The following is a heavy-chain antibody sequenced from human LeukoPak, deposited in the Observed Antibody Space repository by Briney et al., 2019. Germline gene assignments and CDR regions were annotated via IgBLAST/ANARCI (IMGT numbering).Heavy chain of an antibody. CDR3: ARDADIAVAGTVDY. Sequence: ASVKVSCKPSGYTFTSYSMHWVRQAPGQGLEWMGIINPIGGTTNYAQKFQGRVTMTRDTSTSTVYLELSSLRSEDTAVYYCARDADIAVAGTVDYWGQGTLVTVSS. D-gene: IGHD6-19*01. CDR2: INPIGGTT. V-gene: IGHV1-46*01. J-gene: IGHJ4*02. CDR1: GYTFTSYS.